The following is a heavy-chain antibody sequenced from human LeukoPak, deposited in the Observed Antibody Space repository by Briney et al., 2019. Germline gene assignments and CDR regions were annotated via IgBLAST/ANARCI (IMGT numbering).Heavy chain of an antibody. CDR2: LSGSGGST. J-gene: IGHJ5*02. CDR3: AKGGIIITFGAVKSNWFDP. V-gene: IGHV3-23*01. Sequence: HAGRSLRLSCAASGFTFSSYAMSWVRQVPGGGLEWVSALSGSGGSTYYADSVKGRFTISRDNSKNTLYLQMNSLRAEDTAIYYCAKGGIIITFGAVKSNWFDPWGQGTLVTVSS. CDR1: GFTFSSYA. D-gene: IGHD3-16*01.